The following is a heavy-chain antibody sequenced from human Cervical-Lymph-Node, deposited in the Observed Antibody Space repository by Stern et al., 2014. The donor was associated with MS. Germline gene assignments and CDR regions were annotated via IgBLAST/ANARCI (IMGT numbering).Heavy chain of an antibody. J-gene: IGHJ6*02. D-gene: IGHD2-15*01. Sequence: VQLVESGGGLVQPGGSLRLSCAASGFIFSNYNMNWVRLAPGKGLEWVSHISTSGGTTYYADSVKDRFTISRDNAKSSLYLQMNSLRADDTAVYYCASGHCPGGSCYSYYYYYYDMDVWGPGTTVTVSS. CDR2: ISTSGGTT. CDR3: ASGHCPGGSCYSYYYYYYDMDV. CDR1: GFIFSNYN. V-gene: IGHV3-48*01.